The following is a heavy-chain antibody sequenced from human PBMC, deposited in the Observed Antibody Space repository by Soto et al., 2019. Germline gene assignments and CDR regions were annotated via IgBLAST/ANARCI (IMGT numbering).Heavy chain of an antibody. Sequence: EVQLVESGGGLVKPGGSLRLSCAASGFTFSSYSMNWVRQAPGKGLEWVSSIGSSSSYIYYADSVKGRFTISRDNAKNSLYLQMNSLRAEDTAVYYCARDSSSVTTIYYGMDVWGQGTTVTVSS. D-gene: IGHD4-4*01. CDR1: GFTFSSYS. CDR2: IGSSSSYI. CDR3: ARDSSSVTTIYYGMDV. V-gene: IGHV3-21*01. J-gene: IGHJ6*02.